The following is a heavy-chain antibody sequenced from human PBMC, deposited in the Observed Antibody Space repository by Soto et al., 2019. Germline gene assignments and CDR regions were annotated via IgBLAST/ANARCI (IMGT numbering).Heavy chain of an antibody. J-gene: IGHJ6*02. CDR1: GFTFSSYA. CDR2: ISYDGSNK. Sequence: GGSLRLSCAASGFTFSSYAMHWVRQAPGKGLEWVAVISYDGSNKYYADSVKGRFTISRDNSKNTLYLQMNSLRAEDTAVYYCARDGSYYDILTGYYIETAYYGMDVWGQGTTVTVS. CDR3: ARDGSYYDILTGYYIETAYYGMDV. V-gene: IGHV3-30-3*01. D-gene: IGHD3-9*01.